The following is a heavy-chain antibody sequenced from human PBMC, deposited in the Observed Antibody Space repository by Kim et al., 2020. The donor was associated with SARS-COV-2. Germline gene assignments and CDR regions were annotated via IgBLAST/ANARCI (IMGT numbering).Heavy chain of an antibody. V-gene: IGHV4-31*03. D-gene: IGHD2-2*01. CDR1: GGSISSGGYY. CDR3: ARDGTTYQLLFEGYFDL. J-gene: IGHJ2*01. Sequence: SETLSLTCTVSGGSISSGGYYWSWIRQHPGKGLEWIGYIYYSGSTYYNPSLKSRVTISVDTSKNQFSLKLSSVTAADTAVYYCARDGTTYQLLFEGYFDLWGRGTLVTVSS. CDR2: IYYSGST.